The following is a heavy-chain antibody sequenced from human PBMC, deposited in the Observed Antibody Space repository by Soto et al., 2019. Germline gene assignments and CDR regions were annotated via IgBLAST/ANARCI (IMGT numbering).Heavy chain of an antibody. V-gene: IGHV2-26*01. J-gene: IGHJ3*02. D-gene: IGHD3-9*01. CDR3: ARITWSYDRLTGYYKSGGAFDI. CDR2: IFSNDEK. Sequence: SGPTLVNPTETLTLTCTFSGSSLSNARMGVSWIRQPPGKALEWLAHIFSNDEKSYNTSLKSRLTISKDTSKSQVVLTMTNMDPVDTAKYHCARITWSYDRLTGYYKSGGAFDILGQGTMVTASS. CDR1: GSSLSNARMG.